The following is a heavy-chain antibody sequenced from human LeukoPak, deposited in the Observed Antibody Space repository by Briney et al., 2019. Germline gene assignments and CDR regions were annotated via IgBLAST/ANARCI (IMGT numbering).Heavy chain of an antibody. CDR1: GFTSSSYA. Sequence: GGSLRLSCVASGFTSSSYAMSWVRQAPGKGLEWVSTISGRGAGTYYADSVKGRFTISRDNSKNTLYLQMNSLRAEDTAVYYCAKDPDGDFWSGYYFDYWGQGTLVTVSS. D-gene: IGHD3-3*01. V-gene: IGHV3-23*01. J-gene: IGHJ4*02. CDR2: ISGRGAGT. CDR3: AKDPDGDFWSGYYFDY.